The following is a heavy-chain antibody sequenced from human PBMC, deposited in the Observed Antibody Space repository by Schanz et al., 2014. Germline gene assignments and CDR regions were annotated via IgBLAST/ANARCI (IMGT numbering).Heavy chain of an antibody. D-gene: IGHD4-17*01. CDR1: GRNISEKG. CDR2: TRQDGRVT. CDR3: VRDTDYHFDY. Sequence: EVQLEEKGGGRIKSGGSLREECAASGRNISEKGKKGVRQAPGKGLVWVSRTRQDGRVTTFADSVKGRFTISRDNAKNALYLQMNSLRAEDTAVYYCVRDTDYHFDYWGQGTLVTVSS. J-gene: IGHJ4*02. V-gene: IGHV3-74*01.